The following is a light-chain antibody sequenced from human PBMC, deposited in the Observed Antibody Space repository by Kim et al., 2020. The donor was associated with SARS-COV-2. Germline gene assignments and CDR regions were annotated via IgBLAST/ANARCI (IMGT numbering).Light chain of an antibody. CDR3: AEWDDSLHGWV. Sequence: GEKVTIASSGSSSNIAIATVNWSQKIPGTAPQLLLYSKHQRPSGVPHRCSGAKSGTSASLAISGLQSEDEADYYCAEWDDSLHGWVFGGGTQLTVL. CDR2: SKH. V-gene: IGLV1-44*01. CDR1: SSNIAIAT. J-gene: IGLJ3*02.